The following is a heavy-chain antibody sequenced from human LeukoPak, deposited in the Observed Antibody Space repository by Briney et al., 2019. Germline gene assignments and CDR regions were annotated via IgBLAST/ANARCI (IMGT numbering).Heavy chain of an antibody. Sequence: SETLSLTCAVYGGSFSGYYWSWIRQPPGKGLEWIGEINHSGSTNYNPSLKSRVTISVDTSKNQFSLKLSSVTAADTAVYYCARACGGDCYSGRPNDYWGQGTLVTVSS. J-gene: IGHJ4*02. CDR2: INHSGST. D-gene: IGHD2-21*02. V-gene: IGHV4-34*01. CDR1: GGSFSGYY. CDR3: ARACGGDCYSGRPNDY.